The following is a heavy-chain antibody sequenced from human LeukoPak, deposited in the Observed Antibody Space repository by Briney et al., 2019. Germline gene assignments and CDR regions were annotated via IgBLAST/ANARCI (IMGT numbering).Heavy chain of an antibody. CDR2: ISAYNGNT. J-gene: IGHJ4*02. Sequence: GASVKVSCKATGYNFISYGVSSVRQATGKGLEWMGWISAYNGNTNFAQKVQGRVTMTTDTSTNTAYMELRRLRSDDTAVYYCVRGRYSSSPPDYWGQGTLVTVSS. V-gene: IGHV1-18*01. CDR1: GYNFISYG. CDR3: VRGRYSSSPPDY. D-gene: IGHD6-13*01.